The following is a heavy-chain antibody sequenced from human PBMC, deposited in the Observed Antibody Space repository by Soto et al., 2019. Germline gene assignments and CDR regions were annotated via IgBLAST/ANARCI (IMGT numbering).Heavy chain of an antibody. CDR3: ARSLRGYSGYSGS. J-gene: IGHJ5*02. CDR2: ISSSGSDT. CDR1: GFTFSEYY. D-gene: IGHD5-12*01. Sequence: QVQLVESGGGLVKPGGCLRLSCAASGFTFSEYYMSWIHQAPGKGLEWVSYISSSGSDTNYADSVKGRFTVSRDNAKNSLYLQMNSLRAEDTAVYYCARSLRGYSGYSGSWGQGTLVTVSS. V-gene: IGHV3-11*05.